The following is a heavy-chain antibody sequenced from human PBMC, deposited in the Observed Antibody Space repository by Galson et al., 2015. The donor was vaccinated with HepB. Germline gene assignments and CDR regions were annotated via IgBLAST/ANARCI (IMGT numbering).Heavy chain of an antibody. Sequence: SVKVSCKASGYTFTSYYMHWVRQAPGQGLEWMGIINPSGGSTSYAQKFQGRVTMTRDTSTSTVYMELSSLRSEDTAVYYCARPRLSSSWYNDDFDYWGQGTLVTVSS. D-gene: IGHD6-13*01. J-gene: IGHJ4*02. CDR1: GYTFTSYY. V-gene: IGHV1-46*03. CDR2: INPSGGST. CDR3: ARPRLSSSWYNDDFDY.